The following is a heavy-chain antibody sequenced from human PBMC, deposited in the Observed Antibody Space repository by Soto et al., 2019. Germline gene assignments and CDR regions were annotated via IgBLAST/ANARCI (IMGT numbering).Heavy chain of an antibody. CDR1: GFTFSSYG. J-gene: IGHJ6*02. CDR3: AKEERCGVCYNYYYYYGMDV. Sequence: GGSLRLSCAASGFTFSSYGMHWVRQAPGKGLEWVAVISYDGSNKYYADSVKGRFTISRDNSKNTLYLQMNSLRAEDTAVYYCAKEERCGVCYNYYYYYGMDVWGQGTTVTVSS. D-gene: IGHD2-8*01. V-gene: IGHV3-30*18. CDR2: ISYDGSNK.